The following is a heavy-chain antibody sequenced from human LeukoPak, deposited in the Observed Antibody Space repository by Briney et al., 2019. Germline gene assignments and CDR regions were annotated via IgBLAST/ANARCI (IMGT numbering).Heavy chain of an antibody. V-gene: IGHV3-23*01. CDR3: AKDWDWAYYYYGMDV. J-gene: IGHJ6*02. CDR1: GFTFTSYA. CDR2: ISGSGGGT. Sequence: PGGSLRLSCAPSGFTFTSYAMRWVRQAPGKGLEWVSAISGSGGGTYYADSVKGRFTISRDNSKNTMYLQMNSLRAEDTAVYYCAKDWDWAYYYYGMDVWGQGTTVTVSS. D-gene: IGHD1-26*01.